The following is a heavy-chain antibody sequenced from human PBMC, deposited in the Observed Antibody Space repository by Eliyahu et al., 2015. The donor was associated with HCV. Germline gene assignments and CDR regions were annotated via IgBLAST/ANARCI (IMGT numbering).Heavy chain of an antibody. CDR1: GFSLSTSGVG. CDR2: IYWDDDK. D-gene: IGHD6-19*01. Sequence: QITLKESGPTLVKPTQTLTLTCTFSGFSLSTSGVGVGWIRQPPGKALEWLALIYWDDDKRYSPSLKSRLTITKDTSKNQVVLTMTNMDPVDTATYYCAHRDSPRSSGWWYYFDYWGQGTLVTVSS. CDR3: AHRDSPRSSGWWYYFDY. J-gene: IGHJ4*02. V-gene: IGHV2-5*02.